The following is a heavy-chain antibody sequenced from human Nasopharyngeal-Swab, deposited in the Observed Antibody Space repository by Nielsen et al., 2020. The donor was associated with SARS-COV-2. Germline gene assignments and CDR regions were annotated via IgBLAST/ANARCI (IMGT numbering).Heavy chain of an antibody. CDR3: ARDTSGRDAFDI. V-gene: IGHV3-66*01. D-gene: IGHD6-19*01. J-gene: IGHJ3*02. CDR2: IYSGGST. Sequence: VGHAAGEGLGWVSVIYSGGSTYYADSVKGRFTISRDNSKNTLYLQMNSLRAEDTAVYYCARDTSGRDAFDIWGQGTMVTVSS.